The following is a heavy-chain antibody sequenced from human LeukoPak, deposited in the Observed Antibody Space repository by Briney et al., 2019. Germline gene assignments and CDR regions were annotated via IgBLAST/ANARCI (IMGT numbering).Heavy chain of an antibody. D-gene: IGHD3-22*01. Sequence: GGSLRLSCAASGSTFSSYAMSWVRQAPGKGLEWVSAISGSGGSTYYADSVKGRFTISRDNSKNTLYLQMNSLRAEDTALYYCARVPPTTGYYDSSGYYYFDYWGQGTLVTVSS. J-gene: IGHJ4*02. CDR3: ARVPPTTGYYDSSGYYYFDY. CDR2: ISGSGGST. V-gene: IGHV3-23*01. CDR1: GSTFSSYA.